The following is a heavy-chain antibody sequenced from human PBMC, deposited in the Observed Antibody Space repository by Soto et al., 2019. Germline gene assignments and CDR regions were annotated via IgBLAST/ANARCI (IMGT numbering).Heavy chain of an antibody. CDR3: ARGPFKYYDFWSGYSPGWFDP. CDR2: INHSGST. D-gene: IGHD3-3*01. V-gene: IGHV4-34*01. Sequence: PSETLSLTCAVYGGSFSGYYWSWIRQPPGKRLEWIGEINHSGSTNYNPSLKSRVAIPVDTSKNQFSLKLSSVTAADTAVYYCARGPFKYYDFWSGYSPGWFDPWGQGTLVTVSS. J-gene: IGHJ5*02. CDR1: GGSFSGYY.